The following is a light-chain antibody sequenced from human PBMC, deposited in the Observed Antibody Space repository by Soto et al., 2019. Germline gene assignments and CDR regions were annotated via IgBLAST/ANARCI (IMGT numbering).Light chain of an antibody. V-gene: IGKV1-13*02. J-gene: IGKJ4*01. CDR1: QGISSA. Sequence: AIQLTQSPSSLSASVRDRVTITCRASQGISSALAWYQQKPGKSPNLLIYDVSSLKSGVPSRFSGSGSGTDFTLTIISLQPEDFSTYYCQQFNTYPALTFGGGTKVEIK. CDR2: DVS. CDR3: QQFNTYPALT.